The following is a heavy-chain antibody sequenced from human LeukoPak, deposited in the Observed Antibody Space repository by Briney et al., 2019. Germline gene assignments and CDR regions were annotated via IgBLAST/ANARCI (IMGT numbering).Heavy chain of an antibody. J-gene: IGHJ3*02. Sequence: SVKVSCKASGGTFSSYAISWVRQAPGQGLEWMGGIIPIFGTANYAQKFQGRVTITADESTSTAYMELSSLRSEDTAVYYCARDPLAYCGGDCYRLYAFDIWGQGTMVTVPS. V-gene: IGHV1-69*13. CDR3: ARDPLAYCGGDCYRLYAFDI. CDR1: GGTFSSYA. CDR2: IIPIFGTA. D-gene: IGHD2-21*01.